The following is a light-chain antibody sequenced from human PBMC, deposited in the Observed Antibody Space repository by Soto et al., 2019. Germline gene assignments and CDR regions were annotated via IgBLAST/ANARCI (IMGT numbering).Light chain of an antibody. J-gene: IGKJ4*01. V-gene: IGKV1-5*03. CDR1: QSISIW. CDR2: KAS. Sequence: DIQMTQSPSTLSASVGDRVTITYRASQSISIWLAWYQQKPGKAPKLLIYKASSLESGVPSRFSGSGSGTEFTLTISSLQPDDFATYYCQHHNSFFGGGTKVEIK. CDR3: QHHNSF.